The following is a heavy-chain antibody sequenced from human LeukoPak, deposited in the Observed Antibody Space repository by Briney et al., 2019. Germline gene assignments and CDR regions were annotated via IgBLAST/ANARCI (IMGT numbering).Heavy chain of an antibody. CDR2: IYYSGST. V-gene: IGHV4-39*07. CDR1: GGSISSSSYY. J-gene: IGHJ4*02. D-gene: IGHD5-18*01. Sequence: SETLSLTCTVSGGSISSSSYYWGWIRQPPGKGLEWIGSIYYSGSTYYNPSLKSRVTISVDTSKNQFSLNLRSVTAADTAVYYCARDICGYNYGCFDSWGQGTLVTVSS. CDR3: ARDICGYNYGCFDS.